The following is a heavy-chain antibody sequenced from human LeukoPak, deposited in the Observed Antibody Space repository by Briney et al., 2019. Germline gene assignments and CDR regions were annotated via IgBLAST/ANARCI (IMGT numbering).Heavy chain of an antibody. D-gene: IGHD4/OR15-4a*01. CDR2: INHSGST. V-gene: IGHV4-34*01. Sequence: SSETLSLTCAGYSGSFSGYYWSWLRQPPGKGLEWIGEINHSGSTNYNPSLKSRVTISVDTSKNQFSLKLSSVTAADTAVYYCARDIRCRGYYYYYMDVWGKGTTVTVSS. CDR1: SGSFSGYY. J-gene: IGHJ6*03. CDR3: ARDIRCRGYYYYYMDV.